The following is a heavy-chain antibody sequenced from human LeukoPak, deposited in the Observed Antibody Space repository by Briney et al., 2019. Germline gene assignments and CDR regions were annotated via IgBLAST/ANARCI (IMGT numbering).Heavy chain of an antibody. CDR2: INHSGST. CDR3: ARDYDLNWFDP. V-gene: IGHV4-34*01. Sequence: SETLSLTCAVYGGSFSGYCWSWIRQPPGKGLEWIGEINHSGSTNYNPSLKSRVTISVDTSKNQFSLKLSSVTAADTAVYYCARDYDLNWFDPWGQGTLVTVSS. D-gene: IGHD3-3*01. CDR1: GGSFSGYC. J-gene: IGHJ5*02.